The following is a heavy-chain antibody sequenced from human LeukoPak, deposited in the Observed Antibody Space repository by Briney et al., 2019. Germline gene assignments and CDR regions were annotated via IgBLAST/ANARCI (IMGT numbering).Heavy chain of an antibody. D-gene: IGHD1-1*01. V-gene: IGHV4-61*01. Sequence: SETLSLTCTVSGGSVSSGSYYWSWIRQPPGKGLEWIGYIYYSGSTNYNPSLKSRVTISVDTSKNQFSLKLSSVTAADTAVYYCASTFRTGTTTRAFDYWGQGTLVTVSS. CDR2: IYYSGST. J-gene: IGHJ4*02. CDR3: ASTFRTGTTTRAFDY. CDR1: GGSVSSGSYY.